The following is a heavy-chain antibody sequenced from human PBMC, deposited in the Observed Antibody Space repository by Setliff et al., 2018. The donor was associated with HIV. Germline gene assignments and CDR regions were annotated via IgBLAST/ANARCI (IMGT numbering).Heavy chain of an antibody. CDR1: GFAVSNEY. CDR3: ARGANYYDSSGYYDY. CDR2: IYNSGRT. V-gene: IGHV4-31*02. D-gene: IGHD3-22*01. J-gene: IGHJ4*02. Sequence: SETLSLSCAVSGFAVSNEYMSWIRQLPGKGLEWIGNIYNSGRTYYNPSLKSRVTISVDTSEDQFSLKLSSVTAADTAVYYCARGANYYDSSGYYDYWGQGTLVTVSS.